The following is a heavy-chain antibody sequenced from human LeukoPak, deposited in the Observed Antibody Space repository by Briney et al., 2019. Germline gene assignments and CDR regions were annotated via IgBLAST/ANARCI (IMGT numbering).Heavy chain of an antibody. J-gene: IGHJ5*02. V-gene: IGHV3-30*18. CDR1: GFTFSDHY. CDR2: ISYDGSDK. D-gene: IGHD3-22*01. Sequence: GSLRLSCAASGFTFSDHYMDWVRQAPGKGLEWVAVISYDGSDKYYADSVKGRFTISRDNFKNTLYLQMNSLRADDTAVYYCAKDLGSSGQGCFDPWGQGTLVTVSS. CDR3: AKDLGSSGQGCFDP.